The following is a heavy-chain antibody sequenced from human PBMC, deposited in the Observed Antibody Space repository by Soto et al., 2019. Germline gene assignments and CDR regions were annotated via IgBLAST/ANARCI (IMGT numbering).Heavy chain of an antibody. V-gene: IGHV4-4*02. D-gene: IGHD6-19*01. CDR3: ATSSSGGYPPY. J-gene: IGHJ4*02. CDR1: GGSISSSNW. CDR2: IYHSGST. Sequence: QVQLQESGPGLVKPSGTLSLTCAVSGGSISSSNWWSWVRQPPGKGLEWIGEIYHSGSTNYNPSLKIRVAISVDKSKNQVSLKLSSVTAVDTAVYYRATSSSGGYPPYWGQGTLVTVSS.